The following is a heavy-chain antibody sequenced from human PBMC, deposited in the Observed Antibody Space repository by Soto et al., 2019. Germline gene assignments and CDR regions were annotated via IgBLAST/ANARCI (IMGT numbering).Heavy chain of an antibody. Sequence: GASVKVSCKAFGYTITGYFMHWVRQAPGQGLEWLGWINPNSGATKYAQKFQGRVTLTRDTSINTAYMEMSMLRSDDTAVYYCARGGGTILAPLPWGQGTLVTVYS. J-gene: IGHJ5*02. V-gene: IGHV1-2*02. CDR1: GYTITGYF. D-gene: IGHD3-3*01. CDR3: ARGGGTILAPLP. CDR2: INPNSGAT.